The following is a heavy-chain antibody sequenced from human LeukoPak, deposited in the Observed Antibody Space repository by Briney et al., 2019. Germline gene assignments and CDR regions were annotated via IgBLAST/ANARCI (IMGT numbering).Heavy chain of an antibody. CDR3: AKARIWDSSGLWFDY. Sequence: GASLRLSCAASGFTFSRYAMSWVRQAPGKGLEWVSAISGSGGSTYYADSVKGRFTISRDNSKNTLYLQMNSLRAEDTAVYYCAKARIWDSSGLWFDYWGQGTLVTVSS. J-gene: IGHJ4*02. CDR2: ISGSGGST. V-gene: IGHV3-23*01. D-gene: IGHD3-22*01. CDR1: GFTFSRYA.